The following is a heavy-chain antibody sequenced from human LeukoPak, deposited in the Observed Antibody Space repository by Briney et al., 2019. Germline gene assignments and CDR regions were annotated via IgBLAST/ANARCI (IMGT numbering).Heavy chain of an antibody. J-gene: IGHJ4*02. CDR2: IIPIFGTA. CDR3: ARDRPAMVPFDY. Sequence: GASVKVSCKASGGTFSSYAISWVRQAPGQGLEWMGGIIPIFGTANYAQKFQGRVTITADESTSTAYMELSSLRSEDTAVYYCARDRPAMVPFDYWGQGTLVTVSS. D-gene: IGHD4/OR15-4a*01. V-gene: IGHV1-69*13. CDR1: GGTFSSYA.